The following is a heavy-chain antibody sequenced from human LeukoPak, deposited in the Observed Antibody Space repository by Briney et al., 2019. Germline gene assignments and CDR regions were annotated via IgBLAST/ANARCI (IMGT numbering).Heavy chain of an antibody. V-gene: IGHV3-30-3*01. J-gene: IGHJ4*02. CDR2: LSYDGTNK. CDR3: AKAPVGY. Sequence: GGSLRLSCAASGFTFSSYAMHWVRQAPGKGLEWVAVLSYDGTNKYYADSVKDRFTISRDNSKKRMYLQMNSLRAEDTAVYYCAKAPVGYWGQGTLVTVSS. CDR1: GFTFSSYA.